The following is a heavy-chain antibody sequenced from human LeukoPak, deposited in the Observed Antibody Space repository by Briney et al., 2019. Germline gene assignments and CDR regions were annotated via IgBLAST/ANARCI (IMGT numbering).Heavy chain of an antibody. D-gene: IGHD5-18*01. CDR3: ARQHARGYSYAQFDY. CDR1: GGSISSSSYY. J-gene: IGHJ4*02. Sequence: SETLSLTCTVSGGSISSSSYYWGWIRQPPGKGLEWIGSIYYSGSTYYNPSLKSRVTMSVDTSKNQFSLKLSSVTAADTAVYYCARQHARGYSYAQFDYWGQGTLVTVSS. V-gene: IGHV4-39*01. CDR2: IYYSGST.